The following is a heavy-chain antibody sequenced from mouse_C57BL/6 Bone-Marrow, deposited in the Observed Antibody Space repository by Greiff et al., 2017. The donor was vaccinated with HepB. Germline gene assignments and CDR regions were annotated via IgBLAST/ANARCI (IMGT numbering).Heavy chain of an antibody. CDR2: IHPNSGST. CDR1: GYTFTSYW. D-gene: IGHD1-1*01. V-gene: IGHV1-64*01. Sequence: QVQLQQPGAELVKPGASVKLSCKASGYTFTSYWMHWVKQRPGQGLEWIGMIHPNSGSTNYNEKFKSKATLTVDKSSSTAYMQLSSLTSEDSAVYYCARSYSRLLRYAMDYWGQGTSVTVSS. J-gene: IGHJ4*01. CDR3: ARSYSRLLRYAMDY.